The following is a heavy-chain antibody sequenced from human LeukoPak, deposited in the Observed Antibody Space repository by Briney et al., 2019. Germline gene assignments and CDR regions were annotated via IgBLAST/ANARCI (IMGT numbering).Heavy chain of an antibody. CDR1: GFDLTTYA. D-gene: IGHD6-13*01. J-gene: IGHJ5*02. Sequence: GGSLTLSCAASGFDLTTYAMTWVRQAPAKGLEWVSSMRIGGGGTYYADSVKGRFTISRDNSENTLHLQMNNLRVEDTARYFCARCMVLSQGWCNWFDPWGQGTLVTVSS. CDR2: MRIGGGGT. CDR3: ARCMVLSQGWCNWFDP. V-gene: IGHV3-23*01.